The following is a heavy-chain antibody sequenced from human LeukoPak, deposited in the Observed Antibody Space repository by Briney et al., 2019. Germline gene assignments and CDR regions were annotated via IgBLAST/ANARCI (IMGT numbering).Heavy chain of an antibody. CDR1: GFTVSSNS. CDR3: ARDVAAPGGVYFDY. J-gene: IGHJ4*02. CDR2: IYTGGTT. D-gene: IGHD3-16*01. V-gene: IGHV3-66*01. Sequence: GGSLRLSCAASGFTVSSNSMSWVRQAPGKGLVWVSVIYTGGTTYYADSVKGRFTISRDNSKNTLYLQMNSLRAEDTAVYYCARDVAAPGGVYFDYWGQGTLVTVSS.